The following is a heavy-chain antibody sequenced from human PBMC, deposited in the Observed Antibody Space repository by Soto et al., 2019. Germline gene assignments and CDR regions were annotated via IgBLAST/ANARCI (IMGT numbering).Heavy chain of an antibody. Sequence: PSETLSLTCTVSGGSISNYYWSLIRQPAGKGLEWIGRISTSGNTNYNPSLKSRVTMSVDTSKNQFSLKLSSVTAADTAVYYCARAGYNSEPFGMDVWGQGTTVTVSS. CDR3: ARAGYNSEPFGMDV. D-gene: IGHD1-20*01. CDR1: GGSISNYY. J-gene: IGHJ6*02. CDR2: ISTSGNT. V-gene: IGHV4-4*07.